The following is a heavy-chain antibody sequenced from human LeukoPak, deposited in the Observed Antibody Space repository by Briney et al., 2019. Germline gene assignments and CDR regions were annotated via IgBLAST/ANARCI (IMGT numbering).Heavy chain of an antibody. CDR2: ISDSGGST. CDR1: GFTFSSYA. V-gene: IGHV3-23*01. CDR3: AKAEHHRYYYPYDY. Sequence: GGSLRLSCAASGFTFSSYAMSWVRQAPGKGLEWVSAISDSGGSTYYADSVKGRFTISRDNSKNTLYLQMNSLRAEDTAVYYCAKAEHHRYYYPYDYWGQGTLVTVSS. J-gene: IGHJ4*02. D-gene: IGHD3-10*01.